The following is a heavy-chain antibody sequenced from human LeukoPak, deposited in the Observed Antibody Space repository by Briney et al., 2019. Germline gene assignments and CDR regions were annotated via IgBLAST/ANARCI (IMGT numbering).Heavy chain of an antibody. CDR2: IKQDGSEK. D-gene: IGHD6-13*01. V-gene: IGHV3-7*01. CDR1: GFTFSNYG. Sequence: PGGSLRLSCAASGFTFSNYGMSWVRQAPGKGLEWVANIKQDGSEKYYVDSVKGRFTISRDNAKNSLYLQMNSLRAEDTAVYYCAREGQGSSSSPDFDYWGQGTLVTVSS. J-gene: IGHJ4*02. CDR3: AREGQGSSSSPDFDY.